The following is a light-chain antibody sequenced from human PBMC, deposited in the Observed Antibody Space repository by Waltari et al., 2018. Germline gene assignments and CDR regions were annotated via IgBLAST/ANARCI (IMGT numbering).Light chain of an antibody. CDR2: GAS. J-gene: IGKJ1*01. CDR3: QHYLRLPVT. CDR1: QSVTRA. Sequence: EIELTQSPGTLSLSPGESATLSCRTSQSVTRALAWYQQKPGQAPRLLIYGASNMAIGIPDRFSGSGSGTDFSLTISSLEPEDFAVYYCQHYLRLPVTFGQGTKVEVK. V-gene: IGKV3-20*01.